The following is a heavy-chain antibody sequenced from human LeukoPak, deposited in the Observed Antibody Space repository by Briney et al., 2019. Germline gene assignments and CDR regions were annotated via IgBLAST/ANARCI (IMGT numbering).Heavy chain of an antibody. D-gene: IGHD6-13*01. J-gene: IGHJ4*02. CDR1: GFTFSSYW. Sequence: GGSLRLSCVASGFTFSSYWMSWVRQAPGKWLEWVANIKQAGSEKYYVDSVKGRFTISRDNAKNSLYLQMNSLRVEDTAVYYCARDGQQLGFWGQGTLVIVSS. CDR3: ARDGQQLGF. V-gene: IGHV3-7*04. CDR2: IKQAGSEK.